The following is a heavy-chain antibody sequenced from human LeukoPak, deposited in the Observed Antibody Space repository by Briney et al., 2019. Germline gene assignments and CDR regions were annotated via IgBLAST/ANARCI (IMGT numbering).Heavy chain of an antibody. J-gene: IGHJ6*02. Sequence: ETLSLTCPVSGGSISSSSYYWGWIRQPPGKGLEWIGSIYYSGNTYYSPSLKSRVTISVDTSKNQFSLKLSSVTAADTAVYYCARGPPRTLPRSGYYPYYYYYYGMDVWGQGTTVTVSS. CDR2: IYYSGNT. CDR3: ARGPPRTLPRSGYYPYYYYYYGMDV. V-gene: IGHV4-39*07. D-gene: IGHD3-22*01. CDR1: GGSISSSSYY.